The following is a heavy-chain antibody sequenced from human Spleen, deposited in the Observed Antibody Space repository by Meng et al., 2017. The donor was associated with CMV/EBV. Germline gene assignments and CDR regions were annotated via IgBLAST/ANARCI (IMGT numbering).Heavy chain of an antibody. CDR1: GGSISSSSYY. D-gene: IGHD5-12*01. CDR2: IYYSGST. Sequence: QLQLQESGPGLVKPSETLSLTCTVSGGSISSSSYYWGWIRQPPGKGLEWIGSIYYSGSTYYNPSLKSRVTISVDTSKNQFSLKLSSVTAADTAVYYCACGYSGYDIDYWGQGTLVTVSS. CDR3: ACGYSGYDIDY. J-gene: IGHJ4*02. V-gene: IGHV4-39*07.